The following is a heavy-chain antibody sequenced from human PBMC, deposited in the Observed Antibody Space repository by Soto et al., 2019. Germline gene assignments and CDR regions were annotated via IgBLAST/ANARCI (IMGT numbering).Heavy chain of an antibody. CDR1: GFTFSSYS. V-gene: IGHV3-48*02. CDR2: ISSSSSTI. D-gene: IGHD5-12*01. J-gene: IGHJ4*02. Sequence: VGSLRLSCAASGFTFSSYSMNWVRQAPGKGLEWVSYISSSSSTIYYADSVKGRFTISRDNAKNSLYLQMNSLRDEDTAVYYCAREKGGYRGYDLVPREYWGQGTLVTVSS. CDR3: AREKGGYRGYDLVPREY.